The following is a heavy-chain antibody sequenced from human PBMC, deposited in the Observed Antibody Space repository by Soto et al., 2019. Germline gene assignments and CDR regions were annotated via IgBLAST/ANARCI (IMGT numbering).Heavy chain of an antibody. J-gene: IGHJ4*01. CDR2: MNPNSGNT. CDR3: AGRLRRFSGFDF. CDR1: GYTFTSYD. V-gene: IGHV1-8*01. D-gene: IGHD1-1*01. Sequence: QVQLVQSGAEVKKPGASVKVSCKASGYTFTSYDINWVRQATGQGLEWMGWMNPNSGNTGYAQKFQGRVTLTRDNSISTAYMELSSLRSEDTAVYYCAGRLRRFSGFDFWGHGTLVSVSS.